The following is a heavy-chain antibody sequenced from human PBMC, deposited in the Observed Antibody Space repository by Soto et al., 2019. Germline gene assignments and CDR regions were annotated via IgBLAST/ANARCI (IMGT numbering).Heavy chain of an antibody. CDR2: INAGNGNT. CDR1: GYTFTSYA. J-gene: IGHJ6*02. D-gene: IGHD3-10*01. CDR3: AYGSGRSYYGMDV. V-gene: IGHV1-3*01. Sequence: QVQLVQSGAEVKKPGASVKVSCKASGYTFTSYAMHWVRQAPGQRLEWMGWINAGNGNTKYSQKFQGRVTITRDTSASTVYMELSSLRSEDTAVYYCAYGSGRSYYGMDVWGQGTTVTVSS.